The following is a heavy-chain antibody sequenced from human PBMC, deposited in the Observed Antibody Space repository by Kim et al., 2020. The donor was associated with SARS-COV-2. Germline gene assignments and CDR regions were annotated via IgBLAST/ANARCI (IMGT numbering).Heavy chain of an antibody. Sequence: ASVKVSCKASGYTFTSYDINWVRQATGQGLEWMGWMNPNSGNTGYAQKFQGRVTMTRNTSISTAYMELSSLRSEDTAVYYCARGITILGVVKFDPWGQGTLVTVSS. J-gene: IGHJ5*02. CDR2: MNPNSGNT. CDR1: GYTFTSYD. D-gene: IGHD3-3*01. CDR3: ARGITILGVVKFDP. V-gene: IGHV1-8*01.